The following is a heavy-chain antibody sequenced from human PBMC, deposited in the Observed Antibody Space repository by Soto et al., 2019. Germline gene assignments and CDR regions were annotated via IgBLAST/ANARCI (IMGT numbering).Heavy chain of an antibody. CDR3: ARVARGDFWSGYSRDYYGMDV. V-gene: IGHV3-48*03. Sequence: PGGSLRLSCAASGFTFSSYEMNWVRQAPGKGLEWVSYISSSGSTIYYADSVKGRFTISRDNAKNSLYLQMNSLRAEGTAVYYCARVARGDFWSGYSRDYYGMDVWGQGTTVTVSS. D-gene: IGHD3-3*01. CDR1: GFTFSSYE. CDR2: ISSSGSTI. J-gene: IGHJ6*02.